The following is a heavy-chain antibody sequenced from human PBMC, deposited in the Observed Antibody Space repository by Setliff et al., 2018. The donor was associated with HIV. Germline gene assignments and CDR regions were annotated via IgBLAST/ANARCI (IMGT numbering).Heavy chain of an antibody. V-gene: IGHV1-69*05. Sequence: ASVKVSCKASGGTFSNYAINWVRQAPGQGLEWMVGIIPILGTANYAQKFQGRVTITTDESTSTAYMELSSLRSGDTAVYYCARGAHPGSAEDYYYYYMDVWGKGTTVTVS. CDR1: GGTFSNYA. CDR2: IIPILGTA. J-gene: IGHJ6*03. D-gene: IGHD3-10*01. CDR3: ARGAHPGSAEDYYYYYMDV.